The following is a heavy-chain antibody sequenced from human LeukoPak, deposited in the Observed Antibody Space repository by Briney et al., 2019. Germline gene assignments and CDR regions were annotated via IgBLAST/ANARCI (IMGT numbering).Heavy chain of an antibody. CDR2: ISSSGGST. CDR1: GFTFSSYA. J-gene: IGHJ4*02. D-gene: IGHD5-18*01. Sequence: PGGSLRLSCAASGFTFSSYAMSWVRQAPGKGLEWVSAISSSGGSTYYADSEKGRFTISRDNSKNTLYLQMNSLRAEDTAVYYCAKRCCVDTAMGPRYYFDYWGQGTLVTVSS. V-gene: IGHV3-23*01. CDR3: AKRCCVDTAMGPRYYFDY.